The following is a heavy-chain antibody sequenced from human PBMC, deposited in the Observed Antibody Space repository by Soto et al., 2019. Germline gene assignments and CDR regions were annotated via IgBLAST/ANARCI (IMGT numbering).Heavy chain of an antibody. J-gene: IGHJ6*02. CDR1: GGTFSSYA. V-gene: IGHV1-69*13. CDR3: ARDGCSSTSCYYYYGMDV. CDR2: IIPIFGTA. D-gene: IGHD2-2*01. Sequence: SVKVSCKASGGTFSSYAISWVRQAPGQGLEWMGGIIPIFGTANYAQKFQGRVTITADESISTAYMELSRLRSDDTAVYYCARDGCSSTSCYYYYGMDVWGQGTTVTVSS.